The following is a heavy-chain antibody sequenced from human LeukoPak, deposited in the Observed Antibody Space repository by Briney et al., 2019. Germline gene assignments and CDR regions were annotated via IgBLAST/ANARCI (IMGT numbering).Heavy chain of an antibody. V-gene: IGHV3-74*01. J-gene: IGHJ4*02. CDR3: ARYCSSTSCYRTFDY. D-gene: IGHD2-2*02. CDR2: INSDGSST. CDR1: GFTFSSYR. Sequence: PGGSLRHSCAASGFTFSSYRMHWVRQAPGKGQVWVSRINSDGSSTSYADSVKGRFTISRDNAKNTLYLQMNSLRAEDTAVYYCARYCSSTSCYRTFDYWGQGTLVTVS.